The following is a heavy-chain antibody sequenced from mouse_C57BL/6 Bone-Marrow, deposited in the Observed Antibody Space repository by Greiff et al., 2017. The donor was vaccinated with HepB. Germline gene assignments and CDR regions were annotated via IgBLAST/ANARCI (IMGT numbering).Heavy chain of an antibody. CDR2: IDPETGGT. CDR1: GYTFTDYE. Sequence: QVQLQQSGAELVRPGASVTLSCKASGYTFTDYEMHWVKQTPVHGLEWIGAIDPETGGTAYNQKFKGKAILTADKSSSTAYMELRSLTSEDSAVYYCTRGGRLLTTDYWGQGTTLTVSS. D-gene: IGHD2-3*01. V-gene: IGHV1-15*01. J-gene: IGHJ2*01. CDR3: TRGGRLLTTDY.